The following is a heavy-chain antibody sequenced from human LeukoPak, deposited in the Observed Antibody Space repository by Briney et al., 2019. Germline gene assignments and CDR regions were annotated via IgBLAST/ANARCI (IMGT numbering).Heavy chain of an antibody. CDR3: ASPLGYCSSTNCYGDY. V-gene: IGHV4-39*01. J-gene: IGHJ4*02. D-gene: IGHD2-2*01. CDR2: IYYSGST. CDR1: GGSISSSSYY. Sequence: SETLSLTCTVSGGSISSSSYYWGWIRQPPGKGLEWIGSIYYSGSTYYNPSLKSRVTISVDTSKNQFSLKLTSVTAADTAVYYCASPLGYCSSTNCYGDYWGQGTPVTVSS.